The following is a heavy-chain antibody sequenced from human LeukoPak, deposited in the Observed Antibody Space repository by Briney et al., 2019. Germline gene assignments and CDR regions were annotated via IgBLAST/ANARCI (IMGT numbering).Heavy chain of an antibody. Sequence: SETLSLTCTVSGGSISSSSYYWGWIRQPPGKGLEWIGSIYYSGSTYYNPSLKSRVTISVDTSKNQFSLKLSSVTAADTAVYYCARAGPTYDFWSGYYLRYYYYYSMDVWGQGTTVTVSS. CDR1: GGSISSSSYY. CDR3: ARAGPTYDFWSGYYLRYYYYYSMDV. D-gene: IGHD3-3*01. J-gene: IGHJ6*03. V-gene: IGHV4-39*07. CDR2: IYYSGST.